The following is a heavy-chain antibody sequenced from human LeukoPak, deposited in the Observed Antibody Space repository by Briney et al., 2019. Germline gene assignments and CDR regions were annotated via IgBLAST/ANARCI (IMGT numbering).Heavy chain of an antibody. CDR3: ASLARGGNWFDP. CDR2: INHSGGT. CDR1: GGSFIGYD. V-gene: IGHV4-34*01. J-gene: IGHJ5*02. Sequence: SETLSLTCAVYGGSFIGYDWTWIREPPGKCLETVGEINHSGGTNYNPSLKSRVTISVDTSKNQFSLKLSSVTAADTAVYYCASLARGGNWFDPWGQGTLVTVSS. D-gene: IGHD6-6*01.